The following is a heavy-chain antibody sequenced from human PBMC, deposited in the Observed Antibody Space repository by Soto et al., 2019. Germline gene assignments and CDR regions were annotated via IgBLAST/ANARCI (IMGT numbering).Heavy chain of an antibody. CDR2: SYYNGET. J-gene: IGHJ4*01. Sequence: QVQLQESGPGLVKASQTLSLTCTVSGDSSVYGSSISTGGYYWGGPRQHPGRGLEWIGYSYYNGETFYTPSLTSRVTISSDKSKNQFPLRMTSVTSMDTAVYYFSRSRVGGSSPTDVWGHGRPVTVSP. CDR1: GDSSVYGSSISTGGYY. CDR3: SRSRVGGSSPTDV. V-gene: IGHV4-31*03. D-gene: IGHD1-26*01.